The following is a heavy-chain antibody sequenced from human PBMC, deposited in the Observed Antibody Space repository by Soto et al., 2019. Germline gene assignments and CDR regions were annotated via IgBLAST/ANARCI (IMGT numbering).Heavy chain of an antibody. D-gene: IGHD3-3*01. CDR3: AKDSGHDFWSGTSGAFDI. Sequence: GGSLRLSCAASGFTFDDYAMHWVRQAPGKGLEWVSGISWNSGSIGYADSVKGRFTISRDNAKNSLYLQMNSLRAEDTALYYCAKDSGHDFWSGTSGAFDIWGQGTMVTVSS. J-gene: IGHJ3*02. CDR2: ISWNSGSI. V-gene: IGHV3-9*01. CDR1: GFTFDDYA.